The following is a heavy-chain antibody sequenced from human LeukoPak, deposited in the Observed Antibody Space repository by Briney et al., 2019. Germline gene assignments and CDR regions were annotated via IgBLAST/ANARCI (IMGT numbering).Heavy chain of an antibody. CDR3: AKRGGTESFYYYYYMDV. V-gene: IGHV3-23*01. Sequence: GGSLRLSCAASGFTFSSYDMTWVRQTPGKGLEWVALISRSGGTTYYADSVKGRFTISRDNSKNTLYLQMNSLRAEDTAEYYCAKRGGTESFYYYYYMDVWGQGTTVTVSS. CDR2: ISRSGGTT. D-gene: IGHD2-15*01. J-gene: IGHJ6*03. CDR1: GFTFSSYD.